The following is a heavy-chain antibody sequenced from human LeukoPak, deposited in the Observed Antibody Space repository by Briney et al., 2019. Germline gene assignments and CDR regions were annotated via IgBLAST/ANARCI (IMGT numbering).Heavy chain of an antibody. CDR2: ISVGGSAI. J-gene: IGHJ4*02. CDR3: AMRFDY. Sequence: GGSLRLSCAASGFTFSSHALTWVRQAPGKGLEWVSYISVGGSAIYYADSVKGRFTISRDDAKNPLYLQMNSLRVEDTAVYYCAMRFDYWGQGTLVTVSS. V-gene: IGHV3-48*01. CDR1: GFTFSSHA.